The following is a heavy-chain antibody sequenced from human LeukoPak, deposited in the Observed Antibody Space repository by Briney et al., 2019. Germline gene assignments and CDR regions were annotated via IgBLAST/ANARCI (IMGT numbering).Heavy chain of an antibody. CDR3: AKAHAFWSGSANAFDI. CDR1: GFTFSGYA. Sequence: PGGSLRLSCAASGFTFSGYAMSWVRQAPGKGLECVSAISGSGGSTYYADSVKGRFTISRDNSKNTLYLQMNSLRAEDTAVYYCAKAHAFWSGSANAFDIWGQGTMVTVSS. V-gene: IGHV3-23*01. CDR2: ISGSGGST. D-gene: IGHD3-3*01. J-gene: IGHJ3*02.